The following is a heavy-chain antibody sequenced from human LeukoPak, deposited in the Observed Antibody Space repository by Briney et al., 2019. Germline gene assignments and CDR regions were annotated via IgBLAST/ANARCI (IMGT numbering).Heavy chain of an antibody. CDR3: ARARQYDFWSFDF. Sequence: GGSLRLSCAASGFTFSSYAMYWVRRAPGKGLEWVSSISSSSRHIYQADSVKGRFTISRDNAKDSLYLQLTSLRVEDTAVYYCARARQYDFWSFDFWGQRILVTVSS. V-gene: IGHV3-21*01. D-gene: IGHD3-3*01. CDR1: GFTFSSYA. J-gene: IGHJ4*02. CDR2: ISSSSRHI.